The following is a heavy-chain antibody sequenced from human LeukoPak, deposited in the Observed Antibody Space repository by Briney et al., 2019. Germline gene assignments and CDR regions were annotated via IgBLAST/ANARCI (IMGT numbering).Heavy chain of an antibody. Sequence: PGGSLRLSCAASGFIFSDTYMNWVRQAPGKGLEWVSDIDTSSSTIYYADSVKGRFTISRDNAKNSLYLQMNSLRAEDTAIYYCARQWFGDWGYYFDCWGQGTLVTVSS. CDR1: GFIFSDTY. J-gene: IGHJ4*02. D-gene: IGHD3-10*01. CDR2: IDTSSSTI. CDR3: ARQWFGDWGYYFDC. V-gene: IGHV3-48*01.